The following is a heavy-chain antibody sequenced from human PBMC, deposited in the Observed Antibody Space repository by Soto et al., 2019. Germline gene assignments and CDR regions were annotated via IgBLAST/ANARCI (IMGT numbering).Heavy chain of an antibody. J-gene: IGHJ5*02. D-gene: IGHD5-12*01. Sequence: QVLLQESGPGLVKPSETLSLTCSVSGGSISTYYWTWIRQPPGKGLEWIGYIYYTGSTNYKPSLKSRVTISVDTSKNQLSLQLTSVTTADTAVYYCARGWDGYGWFDPWGQGTLVTVSS. CDR2: IYYTGST. V-gene: IGHV4-59*01. CDR3: ARGWDGYGWFDP. CDR1: GGSISTYY.